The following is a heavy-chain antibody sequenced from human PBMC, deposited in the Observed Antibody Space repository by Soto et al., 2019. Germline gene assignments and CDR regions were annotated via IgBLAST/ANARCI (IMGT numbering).Heavy chain of an antibody. D-gene: IGHD4-17*01. CDR3: ASVIGGDSEDYFDY. CDR1: GVAISSGGYY. J-gene: IGHJ4*02. CDR2: IYHSGRT. Sequence: SETLSLTCTVSGVAISSGGYYWGWIRQHPGKGLEWIGNIYHSGRTYYNPSLKSRVIMSVDTSKNHFSLNLNAVTAADTAMYFCASVIGGDSEDYFDYWGQGTLVTVSS. V-gene: IGHV4-31*03.